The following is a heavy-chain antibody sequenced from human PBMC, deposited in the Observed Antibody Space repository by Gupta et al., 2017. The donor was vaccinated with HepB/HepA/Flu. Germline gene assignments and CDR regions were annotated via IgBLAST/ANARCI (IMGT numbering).Heavy chain of an antibody. CDR1: GFTFHDYA. J-gene: IGHJ6*02. Sequence: EVQLVESGGGLVQPGRSLRLSCAASGFTFHDYAMHWVRQAPGKGLEWVSTISWNSNSIAYADSVKGRFTISRDNAKNSLYLQMNSLGPEDTAFYYCAKDGPRQRTNRYYYCAMDVWGQGTTVTVSS. V-gene: IGHV3-9*01. CDR2: ISWNSNSI. D-gene: IGHD3-16*01. CDR3: AKDGPRQRTNRYYYCAMDV.